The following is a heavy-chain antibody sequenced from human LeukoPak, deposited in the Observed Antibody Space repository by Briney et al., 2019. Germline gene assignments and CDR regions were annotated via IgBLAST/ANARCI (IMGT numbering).Heavy chain of an antibody. J-gene: IGHJ4*02. V-gene: IGHV4-59*01. Sequence: PSETLSLTCTVSGGSISSYYWSWIRQPPGKGLEWIGYIYYSGSTNYNPSLKSRVTISVDTSKNQFSLKLSSVTAADTAVYCCASSKEAVDIHYWGQGTLVTVSS. CDR1: GGSISSYY. CDR2: IYYSGST. CDR3: ASSKEAVDIHY. D-gene: IGHD5-12*01.